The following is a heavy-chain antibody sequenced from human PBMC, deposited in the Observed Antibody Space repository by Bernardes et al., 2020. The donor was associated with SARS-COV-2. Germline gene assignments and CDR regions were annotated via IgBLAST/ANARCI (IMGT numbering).Heavy chain of an antibody. CDR3: ARDRQTSGSYYGHFDY. D-gene: IGHD1-26*01. J-gene: IGHJ4*02. V-gene: IGHV4-4*07. CDR1: GGSISSYY. CDR2: IYTSGST. Sequence: ETLSLTCTVSGGSISSYYWSWIRQPAGKGLEWIGRIYTSGSTNYNPSLKSRVTMSVDTSKNQFSLKLSSVTAADTAVYYCARDRQTSGSYYGHFDYWGQGTLVTVSS.